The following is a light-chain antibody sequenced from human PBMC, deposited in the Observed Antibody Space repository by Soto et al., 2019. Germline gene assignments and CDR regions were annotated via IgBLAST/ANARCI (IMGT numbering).Light chain of an antibody. CDR1: SSDIGVYNY. Sequence: QSVLTQPASVSGSPGQSITISCTGTSSDIGVYNYVSWYQQQPGKAPKLLIYDVSNRPSGVSNRFSGSKSGNTASLTISGLQAEDEADYHCSSYTSSNTVVFGGGTKLTVL. CDR2: DVS. CDR3: SSYTSSNTVV. V-gene: IGLV2-14*03. J-gene: IGLJ3*02.